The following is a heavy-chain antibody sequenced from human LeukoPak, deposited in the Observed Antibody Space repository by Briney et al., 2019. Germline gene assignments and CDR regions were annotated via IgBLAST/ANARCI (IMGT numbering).Heavy chain of an antibody. CDR1: GGTFSNYA. V-gene: IGHV1-2*02. CDR2: INPNSGGT. J-gene: IGHJ4*02. CDR3: ARPVSGDGTAAAQFDY. Sequence: ASVKVSCKASGGTFSNYAISWVRQAPGQGLEWMGWINPNSGGTNYAQKVQGRVTMTRDTSISTAYMELSRLRSDDTAVYYCARPVSGDGTAAAQFDYWGQGTLVTVSS. D-gene: IGHD6-13*01.